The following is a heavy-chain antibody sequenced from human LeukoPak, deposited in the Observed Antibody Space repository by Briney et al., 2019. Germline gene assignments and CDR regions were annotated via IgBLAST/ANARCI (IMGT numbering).Heavy chain of an antibody. CDR2: ISSNGGST. Sequence: GGSLRLSCAASGFTFSSYAMHWVRQAPGKGLKYVSAISSNGGSTYYANSVKGRFTISRDNSKNTLYLQMGSLRAEDMAVYYCARECYYYGMDVWGQGTTVTVSS. V-gene: IGHV3-64*01. CDR1: GFTFSSYA. CDR3: ARECYYYGMDV. J-gene: IGHJ6*02.